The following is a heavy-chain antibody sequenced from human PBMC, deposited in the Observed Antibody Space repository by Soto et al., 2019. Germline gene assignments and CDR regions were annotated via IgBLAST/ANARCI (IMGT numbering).Heavy chain of an antibody. CDR1: EGTFGSSA. Sequence: QVHLVQSGAEVRVPGSSVKVSCRASEGTFGSSAISWLRPAPGQGLEWMGGIVPLFATVKYTQKFQERVTITTDASSSTAYMELSSLKSEDTAVYYCARGYYCGPGGDQHFDPFDMWGQGTVVSVFS. CDR3: ARGYYCGPGGDQHFDPFDM. CDR2: IVPLFATV. D-gene: IGHD3-10*01. J-gene: IGHJ3*02. V-gene: IGHV1-69*01.